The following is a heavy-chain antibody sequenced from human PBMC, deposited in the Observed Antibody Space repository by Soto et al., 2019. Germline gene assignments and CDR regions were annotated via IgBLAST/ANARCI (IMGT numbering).Heavy chain of an antibody. Sequence: PGGSLRLSCAASGFTFSSYWMSWVRQAPGKGLEWVDNKKQEGSEKYNVHSVKSRFTISIDNAKNSLYLQMNGLRAEDTAVYYCARDTFARYWGQGTLVTVSS. J-gene: IGHJ4*02. V-gene: IGHV3-7*01. CDR2: KKQEGSEK. CDR3: ARDTFARY. CDR1: GFTFSSYW.